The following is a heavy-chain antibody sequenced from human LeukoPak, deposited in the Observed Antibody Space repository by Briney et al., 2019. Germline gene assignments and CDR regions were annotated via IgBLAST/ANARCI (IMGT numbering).Heavy chain of an antibody. CDR3: ARATWELLHFVY. Sequence: SSETLSLTCTVSGGSISSGDYYWSWIRQPPGKGLEWIGYIYYSGSTYYNPSLKSRVTISVDTSKNQFSLKLSSVTAADTAVYYCARATWELLHFVYWGQGTLVTVSS. CDR1: GGSISSGDYY. D-gene: IGHD1-26*01. V-gene: IGHV4-30-4*08. CDR2: IYYSGST. J-gene: IGHJ4*02.